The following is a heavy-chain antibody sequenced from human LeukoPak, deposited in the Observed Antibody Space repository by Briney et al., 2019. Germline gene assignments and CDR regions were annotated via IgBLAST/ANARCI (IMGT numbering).Heavy chain of an antibody. D-gene: IGHD3-22*01. CDR2: IYTGGST. V-gene: IGHV3-53*01. J-gene: IGHJ4*02. CDR1: GFTVSSNY. Sequence: GGSLRLSCAVYGFTVSSNYMSWVRQAPGKGLEWVAVIYTGGSTYYADSVTGRFTISRDNSKNTLYLQMNSLRVEDTAVYYCARDGDDTSGYFSPFDYWGQGTLVTVSS. CDR3: ARDGDDTSGYFSPFDY.